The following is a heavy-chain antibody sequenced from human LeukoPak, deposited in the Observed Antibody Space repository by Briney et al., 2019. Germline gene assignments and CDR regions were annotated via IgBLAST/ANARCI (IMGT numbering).Heavy chain of an antibody. CDR1: GFTFDDYA. CDR2: ISWNSGSI. Sequence: GGSLRLSCAASGFTFDDYAMHWVRQAPGKGLEWVSGISWNSGSIGYADSVKGRFTISRDNSKNTLYLQMNSLRAEDTAVYYCARGDQAYNWNWGDAFDIWGQGTMVTVSS. D-gene: IGHD1-7*01. J-gene: IGHJ3*02. CDR3: ARGDQAYNWNWGDAFDI. V-gene: IGHV3-9*01.